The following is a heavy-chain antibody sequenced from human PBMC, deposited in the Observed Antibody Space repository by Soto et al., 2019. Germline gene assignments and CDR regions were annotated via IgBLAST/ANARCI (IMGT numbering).Heavy chain of an antibody. Sequence: GGSLRLSCAAAGFTFSSYAMHWVRQAPGKGLEWVAVISYDGSNKYYADSVKGRFTISRDNSKNTLYLQMNSLRAEDTAVYYCARDLYYYDSSGLQGAFDIWGQGTMVTVSS. CDR1: GFTFSSYA. D-gene: IGHD3-22*01. V-gene: IGHV3-30-3*01. CDR3: ARDLYYYDSSGLQGAFDI. CDR2: ISYDGSNK. J-gene: IGHJ3*02.